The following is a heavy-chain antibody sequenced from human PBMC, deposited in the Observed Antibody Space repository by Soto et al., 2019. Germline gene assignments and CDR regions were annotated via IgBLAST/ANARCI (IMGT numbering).Heavy chain of an antibody. Sequence: EVQLLESGGGLVQPGESLRLSCAFSGFIFGNYMMTWVRQAPGKGLEWVSTIRDGGESTYYADSVKGRFTISRDNSKNTVYLPMDSLGVEDTAVYYCAPHVHCSGGSCHYDAFDIRGQGTMVTVSS. D-gene: IGHD2-15*01. CDR3: APHVHCSGGSCHYDAFDI. V-gene: IGHV3-23*01. CDR2: IRDGGEST. CDR1: GFIFGNYM. J-gene: IGHJ3*02.